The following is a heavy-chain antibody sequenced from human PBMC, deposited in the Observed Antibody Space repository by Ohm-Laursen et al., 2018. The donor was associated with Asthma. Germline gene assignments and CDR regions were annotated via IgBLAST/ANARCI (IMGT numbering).Heavy chain of an antibody. V-gene: IGHV1-46*01. D-gene: IGHD5-24*01. CDR2: INPSGGST. J-gene: IGHJ4*02. CDR3: ARESTPREMATTHFDY. Sequence: ASVKVSCKASGYPFTRDYMHWVRQAPGQGLEWMGIINPSGGSTSYAQKFQGRVTMTRDTSTSTVYMELSSLRSEDTAVYYCARESTPREMATTHFDYWGQGTLVTVSS. CDR1: GYPFTRDY.